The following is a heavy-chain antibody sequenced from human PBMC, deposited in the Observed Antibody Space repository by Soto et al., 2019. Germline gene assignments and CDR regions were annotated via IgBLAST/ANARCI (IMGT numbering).Heavy chain of an antibody. CDR3: AAPWELAYCGGDCSRAVFEI. CDR1: GFTFTSSA. V-gene: IGHV1-58*01. CDR2: IVVGSGNT. Sequence: SVKVSCKASGFTFTSSAVQWVRQARGQRLEWIGWIVVGSGNTNYAQKFQERVTITRDMSTSTAYMELSSLRSEDTAVYYCAAPWELAYCGGDCSRAVFEIWGQGTMVTV. J-gene: IGHJ3*02. D-gene: IGHD2-21*02.